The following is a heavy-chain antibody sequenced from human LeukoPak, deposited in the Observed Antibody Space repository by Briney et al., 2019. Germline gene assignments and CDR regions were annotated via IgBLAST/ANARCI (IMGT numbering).Heavy chain of an antibody. CDR2: ISSSSSTI. Sequence: GGSLRLSCAASGFTFSSYSMNWVRQAPGKGLEWVSYISSSSSTIYYADSVKGRFTISRDNAKNSLYLQMNSLRAEDTAVYYCARDIFLTYYDFWSGPYYFDYWGQGTLVTVSS. D-gene: IGHD3-3*01. CDR3: ARDIFLTYYDFWSGPYYFDY. V-gene: IGHV3-48*01. J-gene: IGHJ4*02. CDR1: GFTFSSYS.